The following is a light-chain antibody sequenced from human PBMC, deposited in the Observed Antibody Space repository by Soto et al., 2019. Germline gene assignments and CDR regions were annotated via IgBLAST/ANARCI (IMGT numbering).Light chain of an antibody. Sequence: DIQMTQSPSSLSASVGDRVTITCRACQTISSYLNWYQQTPWRAPKLLIYAASSLQGGVPSRFSGSGSGTEFTRTISSLQPEDVATSYCQNTYSTPATWTFGQGTKVEIK. CDR1: QTISSY. J-gene: IGKJ1*01. CDR2: AAS. CDR3: QNTYSTPATWT. V-gene: IGKV1-39*01.